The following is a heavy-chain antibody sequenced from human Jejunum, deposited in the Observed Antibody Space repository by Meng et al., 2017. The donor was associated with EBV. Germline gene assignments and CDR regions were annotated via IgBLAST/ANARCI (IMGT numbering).Heavy chain of an antibody. D-gene: IGHD3-16*01. CDR2: IKRTTDGGTT. V-gene: IGHV3-15*01. J-gene: IGHJ4*02. Sequence: VPLVGSGGGLGKPGGSLRLSCAASGFTFTNSHMTWARQAPGKGLEWVGRIKRTTDGGTTDYAAPVKGRFTISRDDSKNTLYLQMNSLKTEDTAVYYCTDVGGDMIWGQGILVTVSS. CDR1: GFTFTNSH. CDR3: TDVGGDMI.